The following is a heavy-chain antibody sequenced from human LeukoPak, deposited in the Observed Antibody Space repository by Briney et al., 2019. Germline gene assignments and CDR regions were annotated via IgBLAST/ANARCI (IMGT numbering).Heavy chain of an antibody. CDR3: AKDVLASGWYYFDY. J-gene: IGHJ4*02. CDR1: GFTFDDYA. Sequence: PGGSLRLSCAASGFTFDDYAMHWVRQAPGKGLEWVSGISWNSGSIGYADSVKGRFTNSRDNAKNSLYLQMNSLRAEGTALYYCAKDVLASGWYYFDYWGQGTLVTVSS. D-gene: IGHD6-19*01. CDR2: ISWNSGSI. V-gene: IGHV3-9*01.